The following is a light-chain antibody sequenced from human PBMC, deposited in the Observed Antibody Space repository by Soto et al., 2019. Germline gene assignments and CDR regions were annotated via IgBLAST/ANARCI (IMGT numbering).Light chain of an antibody. CDR1: SSDVGGYNY. Sequence: QSALTQPASVSGSPGQSITISCTGTSSDVGGYNYVSWYQQHPGKAPKLMIYEVSNRPSGVSNRFSGSKSSNTASLTISGLQAEDEADYYCSSYTTSRLYVFGTGTKLTVL. J-gene: IGLJ1*01. V-gene: IGLV2-14*01. CDR2: EVS. CDR3: SSYTTSRLYV.